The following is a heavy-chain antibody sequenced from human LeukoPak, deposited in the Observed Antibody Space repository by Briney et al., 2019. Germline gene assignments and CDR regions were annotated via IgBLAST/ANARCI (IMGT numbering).Heavy chain of an antibody. J-gene: IGHJ4*02. CDR1: GFSVSSNY. V-gene: IGHV3-66*01. CDR2: IYSGESA. Sequence: PGGSLRLSCAASGFSVSSNYMSWVRQAPGKGLEWFSTIYSGESAYYADSVKGRFTISRDNSKNALVLQMNSLTAADTAVYYCARDGGSGYCSSSNCYEGFDYWGQGTLVTVSS. CDR3: ARDGGSGYCSSSNCYEGFDY. D-gene: IGHD2-2*01.